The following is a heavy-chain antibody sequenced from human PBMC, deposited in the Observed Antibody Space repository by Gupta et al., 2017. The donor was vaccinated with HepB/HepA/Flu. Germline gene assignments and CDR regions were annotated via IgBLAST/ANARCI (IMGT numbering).Heavy chain of an antibody. D-gene: IGHD3-3*01. CDR2: VSYSGST. Sequence: SLSRYYRTWIRQPPGKGLEWIGYVSYSGSTKYNPSLKSRVTISVDTSTNQFSLKLTSVTAADTAVYYCARGLDLRTTVGVVYGMDVWGQGTTVTVSS. CDR1: SLSRYY. CDR3: ARGLDLRTTVGVVYGMDV. J-gene: IGHJ6*02. V-gene: IGHV4-59*08.